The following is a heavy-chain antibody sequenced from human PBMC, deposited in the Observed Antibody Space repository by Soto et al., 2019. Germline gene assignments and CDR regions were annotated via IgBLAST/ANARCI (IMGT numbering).Heavy chain of an antibody. CDR3: AREVKRGNYATYYGMDV. CDR1: GGSISSSSYY. Sequence: SETLSLTCTVSGGSISSSSYYWGWIRQPPGKGLEWIGSIYYSGSTYYHPSLKSRVTISVDTSKNQFSLKLSSVTAADTAVYYCAREVKRGNYATYYGMDVWGQGTTVTVSS. J-gene: IGHJ6*02. CDR2: IYYSGST. D-gene: IGHD1-26*01. V-gene: IGHV4-39*01.